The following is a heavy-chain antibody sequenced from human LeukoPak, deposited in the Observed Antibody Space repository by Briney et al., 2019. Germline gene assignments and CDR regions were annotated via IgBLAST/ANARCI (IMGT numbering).Heavy chain of an antibody. V-gene: IGHV5-51*01. CDR2: IYPGDSNT. D-gene: IGHD5-18*01. CDR1: GYSFTSYW. J-gene: IGHJ4*02. CDR3: ARHEGRTGYSYGH. Sequence: GESLKISFKGSGYSFTSYWIGWVRQMPGKGLEWMGIIYPGDSNTRYSPSFQGQVTISADKSISTAYLQWSSLKASDTAMYYCARHEGRTGYSYGHWGQGTLVTVSS.